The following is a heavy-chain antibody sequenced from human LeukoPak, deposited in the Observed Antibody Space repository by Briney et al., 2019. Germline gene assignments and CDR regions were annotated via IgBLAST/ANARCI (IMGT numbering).Heavy chain of an antibody. Sequence: GGSLRLSCAASGFTFSSYAMSWVRQAPGKGLEWVSAISGSGGSTYYADSVKGRFTISRDNSKNTLYLQMNSLRAEDTAVYYCAKGPAYYDFWSGPSSTGAFDIWGQGTMVTVSS. J-gene: IGHJ3*02. CDR1: GFTFSSYA. CDR3: AKGPAYYDFWSGPSSTGAFDI. CDR2: ISGSGGST. V-gene: IGHV3-23*01. D-gene: IGHD3-3*01.